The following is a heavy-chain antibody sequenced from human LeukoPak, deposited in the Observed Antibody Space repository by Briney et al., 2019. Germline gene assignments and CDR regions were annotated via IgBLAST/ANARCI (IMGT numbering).Heavy chain of an antibody. D-gene: IGHD3-3*01. CDR3: ARDQYDTWSRRGNFDS. Sequence: GGSLRLSCAASGFSFDNYAMSWVRQTPGKGLEWVANIKLDGSEKNYVDSVKGRFTISRDNTKNSLYLQMNSLGAEDTAVFYCARDQYDTWSRRGNFDSWGQGTLVTVSS. CDR2: IKLDGSEK. CDR1: GFSFDNYA. J-gene: IGHJ4*02. V-gene: IGHV3-7*03.